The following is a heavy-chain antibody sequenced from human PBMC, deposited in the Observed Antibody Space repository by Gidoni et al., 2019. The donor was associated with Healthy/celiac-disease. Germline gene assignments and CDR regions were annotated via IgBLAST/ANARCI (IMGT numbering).Heavy chain of an antibody. J-gene: IGHJ6*03. D-gene: IGHD2-2*02. V-gene: IGHV1-69*01. Sequence: QVQLVQSGAEVKKPGSSVKVSCKASGGTFSSYAISWVRQAPGQGLEWMGGIIPIFGTANYAQKFQGRVTITADESTSTAYMELISLRSEDTAVYYCARGPIVVVPAAIRGGYYYYYMDVWGKGTTVTVSS. CDR1: GGTFSSYA. CDR3: ARGPIVVVPAAIRGGYYYYYMDV. CDR2: IIPIFGTA.